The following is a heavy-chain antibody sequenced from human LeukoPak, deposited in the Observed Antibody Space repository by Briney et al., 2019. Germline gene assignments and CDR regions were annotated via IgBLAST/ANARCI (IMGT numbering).Heavy chain of an antibody. Sequence: GGSLKLSCAASGFTFSGSALHWVRQASGKGLEWVGRISSKANSYATTCAASVNGRFTISRDDSKNTAYLQMNSLKTEDTAVYYCTPYRDRNWFDPWGQGTLVTVSS. V-gene: IGHV3-73*01. D-gene: IGHD5-24*01. CDR2: ISSKANSYAT. J-gene: IGHJ5*02. CDR1: GFTFSGSA. CDR3: TPYRDRNWFDP.